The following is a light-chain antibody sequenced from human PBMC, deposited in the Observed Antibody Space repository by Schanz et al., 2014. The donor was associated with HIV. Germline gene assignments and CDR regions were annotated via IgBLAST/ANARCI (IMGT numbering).Light chain of an antibody. CDR3: QQYDDWPPIT. CDR1: QTVSKK. J-gene: IGKJ5*01. Sequence: EIVMTQSPGTLSGSPGERGTLSCRESQTVSKKEERYQQKPGQAPRLLIYGAATRVTGIPARFSGSGSGTEFTLTISSLQSEDFAVYYCQQYDDWPPITFGHGT. V-gene: IGKV3-15*01. CDR2: GAA.